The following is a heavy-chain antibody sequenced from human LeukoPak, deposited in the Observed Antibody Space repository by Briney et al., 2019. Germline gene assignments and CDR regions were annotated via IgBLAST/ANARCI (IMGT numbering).Heavy chain of an antibody. J-gene: IGHJ4*02. CDR3: VIPGGSGSYYRY. V-gene: IGHV4-39*07. Sequence: SETLSLTCTVSGDSISSSSSYWGWIRQPPGEGLEWIGSIYYSGSTYYNPSLKSRVTISVDTSKNQFSLKLSSVTAADTAVYYCVIPGGSGSYYRYWGQGTLVTVSS. D-gene: IGHD3-10*01. CDR2: IYYSGST. CDR1: GDSISSSSSY.